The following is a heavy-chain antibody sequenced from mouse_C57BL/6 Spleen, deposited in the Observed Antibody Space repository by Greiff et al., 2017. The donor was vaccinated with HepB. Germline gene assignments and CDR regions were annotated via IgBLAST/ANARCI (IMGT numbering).Heavy chain of an antibody. D-gene: IGHD1-1*01. CDR1: GYTFTDYY. CDR2: INPYNGGT. Sequence: VQLKQSGPVLVKPGASVKMSCKASGYTFTDYYMNWVKQSHGKSLEWIGVINPYNGGTSYNQKFKGKATLTVDKSSSTAYMELNSLTSEDSAVYYCARGTTVVATDYFDYWGQGTTLTVSS. J-gene: IGHJ2*01. V-gene: IGHV1-19*01. CDR3: ARGTTVVATDYFDY.